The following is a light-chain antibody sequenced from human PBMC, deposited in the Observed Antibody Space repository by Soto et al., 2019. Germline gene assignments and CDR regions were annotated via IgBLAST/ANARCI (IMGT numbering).Light chain of an antibody. CDR1: SRDVGGYNY. CDR2: DVS. CDR3: SSYTSSSTLVV. J-gene: IGLJ2*01. V-gene: IGLV2-14*01. Sequence: QSVLTQPASVSGSPGQSITISCTGTSRDVGGYNYVSWYQQHPGKAPKLMIYDVSNRPSGVSNRFSGSKSGNTASLTISGLQGEDEADYYCSSYTSSSTLVVFGGGTKLTVL.